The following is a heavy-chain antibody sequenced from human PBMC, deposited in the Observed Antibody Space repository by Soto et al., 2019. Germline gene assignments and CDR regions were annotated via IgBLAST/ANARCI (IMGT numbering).Heavy chain of an antibody. CDR1: GGTFSSYT. CDR3: ARDLGPYYMDV. J-gene: IGHJ6*03. Sequence: ASVKVSCKASGGTFSSYTISWVRQAPGQGLEWMGRIIPILGIANYAQKFQSRVTITADKSTSTAYMELSSLRSEDTAVYYCARDLGPYYMDVWGKGTTVTVSS. V-gene: IGHV1-69*04. D-gene: IGHD3-10*01. CDR2: IIPILGIA.